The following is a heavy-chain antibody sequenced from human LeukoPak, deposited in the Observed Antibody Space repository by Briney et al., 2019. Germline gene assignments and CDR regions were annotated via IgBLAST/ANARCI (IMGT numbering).Heavy chain of an antibody. J-gene: IGHJ5*02. Sequence: ASVTVSCKASGGTFSIYAISWVRQAPGQGLEWMGGIIPIFGTANYAQKFQGRVTITADESTSTAYMELSSLRSEDTAVYYCARTPVRTNWFDPWGQGTLVTVSS. CDR3: ARTPVRTNWFDP. D-gene: IGHD1-14*01. V-gene: IGHV1-69*13. CDR1: GGTFSIYA. CDR2: IIPIFGTA.